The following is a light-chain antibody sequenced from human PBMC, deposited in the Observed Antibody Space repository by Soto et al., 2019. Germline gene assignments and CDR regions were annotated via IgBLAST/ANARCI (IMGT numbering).Light chain of an antibody. J-gene: IGLJ3*02. Sequence: NFMLTQPHSVSDSPGKTVTISCTRSSGSIANNYVSWSQQRPGSAPTTVIYEDNQRPSGVPDRFSGSIDSSSNSASLTISGLKTEDEADYYCQSYESTTTVFGGGTKLTVL. CDR2: EDN. CDR1: SGSIANNY. V-gene: IGLV6-57*04. CDR3: QSYESTTTV.